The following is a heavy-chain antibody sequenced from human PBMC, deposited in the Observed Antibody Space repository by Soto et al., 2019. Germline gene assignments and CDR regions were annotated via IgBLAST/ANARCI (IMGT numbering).Heavy chain of an antibody. CDR3: ARDQTTVTSEYYYYYMDV. Sequence: GGSLRLSCAASGFTFRSYAMYWVRQAPGKGLEWVSSISSSSSYIYYADSVKGRFTISRDNAKNSLYLQMNSLRAEDTAVYYCARDQTTVTSEYYYYYMDVWGKGTTVTVSS. CDR2: ISSSSSYI. V-gene: IGHV3-21*01. J-gene: IGHJ6*03. CDR1: GFTFRSYA. D-gene: IGHD4-17*01.